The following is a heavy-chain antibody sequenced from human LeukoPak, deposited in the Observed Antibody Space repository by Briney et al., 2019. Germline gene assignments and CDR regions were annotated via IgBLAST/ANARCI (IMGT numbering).Heavy chain of an antibody. CDR3: ARHVRSVREYDAFDI. D-gene: IGHD1-26*01. V-gene: IGHV5-51*01. Sequence: GESLKISCKGSGYNFTSYWIGWVRQMPGKGLEWMGIIYPGDSDKTYSPSFQGQVTISADKSISTAYLQWSSLKASDTAIYYCARHVRSVREYDAFDIWGQGTMVTVSS. CDR2: IYPGDSDK. CDR1: GYNFTSYW. J-gene: IGHJ3*02.